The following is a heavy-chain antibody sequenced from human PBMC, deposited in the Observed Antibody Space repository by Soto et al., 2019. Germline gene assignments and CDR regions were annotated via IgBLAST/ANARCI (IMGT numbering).Heavy chain of an antibody. J-gene: IGHJ5*02. CDR2: ISGSGGST. D-gene: IGHD3-3*01. CDR1: GFTFSSYA. CDR3: AKDPYYDFWSGYYFDWFDP. V-gene: IGHV3-23*01. Sequence: GGSLRLSCAASGFTFSSYAMSWVRQAPGKGLEWVSAISGSGGSTYYADSVKGRFTISRDNSKNTLYLQMNSLRAEDTAVYYCAKDPYYDFWSGYYFDWFDPWGQGTLVTVSS.